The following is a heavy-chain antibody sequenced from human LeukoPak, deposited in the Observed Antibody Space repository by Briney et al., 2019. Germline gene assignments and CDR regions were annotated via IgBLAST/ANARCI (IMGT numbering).Heavy chain of an antibody. CDR2: IYTSGST. CDR1: GGSISSYY. V-gene: IGHV4-4*07. CDR3: ARDKGYYDSSGYYLVSNQRYYYYYMDV. Sequence: PSETLSLTCTVSGGSISSYYWSWIRQPAGKGLEWIGRIYTSGSTNYNPSLKSRVTMSVDTSKNQFSLKLSSVTAADTAVYYCARDKGYYDSSGYYLVSNQRYYYYYMDVWGKGTTVTVSS. J-gene: IGHJ6*03. D-gene: IGHD3-22*01.